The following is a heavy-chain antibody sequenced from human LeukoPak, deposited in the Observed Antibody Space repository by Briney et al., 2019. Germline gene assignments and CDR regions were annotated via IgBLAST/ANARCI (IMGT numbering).Heavy chain of an antibody. Sequence: PSETLSLTCTVSGGSISSSSYFWGWIRQPPGKELEWIGIIYHSGSTYYNPSLKSRVTMSVDTSKNQFSVKLSSVTAADTAVYYCARSFDYWGQGTLVTVSS. V-gene: IGHV4-39*07. CDR1: GGSISSSSYF. CDR2: IYHSGST. J-gene: IGHJ4*02. CDR3: ARSFDY.